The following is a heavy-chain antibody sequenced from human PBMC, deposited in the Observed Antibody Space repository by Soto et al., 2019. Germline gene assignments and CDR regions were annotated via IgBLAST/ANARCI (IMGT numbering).Heavy chain of an antibody. V-gene: IGHV3-64D*06. J-gene: IGHJ4*02. D-gene: IGHD3-22*01. CDR3: VKEFFDYDTSRYYLDY. CDR1: GFTFSTYR. CDR2: ISSDGGTT. Sequence: PGGSLRLSCSASGFTFSTYRMHWVRQAPGRGLEYVSAISSDGGTTYYPESVKGRFTISRDNSKNTLYLQMSSLRAEDTAVYHCVKEFFDYDTSRYYLDYWGQGISVTVSS.